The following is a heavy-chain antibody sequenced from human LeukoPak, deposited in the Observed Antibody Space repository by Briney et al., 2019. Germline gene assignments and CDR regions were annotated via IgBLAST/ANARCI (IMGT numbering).Heavy chain of an antibody. CDR1: GGSVSSGSYY. CDR2: IYYSGST. CDR3: ARRSAVNTFDY. D-gene: IGHD4-17*01. J-gene: IGHJ4*02. V-gene: IGHV4-61*01. Sequence: PSETLSLTCLVSGGSVSSGSYYWSWIRQPPGKGLEWIGYIYYSGSTNYNPSLKSRVTISVDTSKNQFSLKLSSVTAADTAVYYCARRSAVNTFDYWGQGTLVTVSS.